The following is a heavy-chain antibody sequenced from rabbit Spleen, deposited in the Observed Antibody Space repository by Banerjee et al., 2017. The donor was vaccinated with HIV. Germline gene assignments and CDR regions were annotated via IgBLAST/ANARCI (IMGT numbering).Heavy chain of an antibody. Sequence: LEESGGGLVKPGGTLTLTCTVSGFSFSSNWICWVRQAPGKGLEWIACIYGGSSGSTYYANWAKGRFTISKTSSTTVTLQMSSLTAADTATYFCARDIIGWGFVNTRLDLWGPGTLVTVS. CDR1: GFSFSSNW. D-gene: IGHD4-1*01. V-gene: IGHV1S45*01. CDR3: ARDIIGWGFVNTRLDL. CDR2: IYGGSSGST. J-gene: IGHJ3*01.